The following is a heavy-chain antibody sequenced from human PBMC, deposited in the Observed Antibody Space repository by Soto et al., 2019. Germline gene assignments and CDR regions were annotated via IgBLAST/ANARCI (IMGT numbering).Heavy chain of an antibody. J-gene: IGHJ5*02. V-gene: IGHV1-2*02. Sequence: QVQLVQSGAEVKKPGASVKVSCKASGFSFTDYYMHWVRQAPGQGPEWMGWINPNSGGTNYAQNFQGRVTLTRDTPISTAYMELSRLRSDDTAVYYCARYLIYSGGQFTSYNCFDPWGPGTLVTVSP. CDR3: ARYLIYSGGQFTSYNCFDP. CDR1: GFSFTDYY. CDR2: INPNSGGT. D-gene: IGHD1-26*01.